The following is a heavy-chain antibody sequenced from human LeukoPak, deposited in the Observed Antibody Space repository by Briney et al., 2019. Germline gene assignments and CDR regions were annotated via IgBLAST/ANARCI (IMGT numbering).Heavy chain of an antibody. Sequence: SGGSLRLSCAASGFTFSSYDMSWVRQAPGKRLEWVTAISGSGGSTYYADSVKGRFTISRDNSKNTLYLQVNSLRAEDTAVYYCAKDRSPYYYGSGTDYFDYWGQGTLVTVSS. CDR3: AKDRSPYYYGSGTDYFDY. D-gene: IGHD3-10*01. CDR1: GFTFSSYD. J-gene: IGHJ4*02. V-gene: IGHV3-23*01. CDR2: ISGSGGST.